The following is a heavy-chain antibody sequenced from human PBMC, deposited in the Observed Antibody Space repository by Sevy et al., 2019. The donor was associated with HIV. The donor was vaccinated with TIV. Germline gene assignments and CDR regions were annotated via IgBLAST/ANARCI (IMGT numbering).Heavy chain of an antibody. CDR3: AKAYGSGSHYNSYYFDY. J-gene: IGHJ4*02. CDR1: GFSFSSYV. V-gene: IGHV3-30*18. CDR2: VSYDGSDK. Sequence: GGSLRLSCAASGFSFSSYVMHWVRQAPGKGLEWVAVVSYDGSDKYYEDSVKGRCTISRDNSKNTLYLQMNSLRPQDTAVYYCAKAYGSGSHYNSYYFDYWGQRTLVTVSS. D-gene: IGHD3-10*01.